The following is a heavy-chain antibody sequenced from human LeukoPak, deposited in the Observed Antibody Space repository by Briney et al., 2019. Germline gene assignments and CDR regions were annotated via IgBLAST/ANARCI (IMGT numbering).Heavy chain of an antibody. D-gene: IGHD5-12*01. J-gene: IGHJ4*02. CDR3: EKDLEWIRIPDY. CDR2: IRYDGSNK. V-gene: IGHV3-30*02. CDR1: GFTFSSYG. Sequence: GGSLRLSCAASGFTFSSYGMHWVRQAPGKGLEGVALIRYDGSNKYYADSVKGRFTISRDNSKNTLYLQMNSLRAEDTAVYYCEKDLEWIRIPDYWGQGTLVTVSS.